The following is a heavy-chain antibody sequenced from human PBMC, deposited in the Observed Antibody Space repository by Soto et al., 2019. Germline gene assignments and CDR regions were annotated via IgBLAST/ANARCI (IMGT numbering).Heavy chain of an antibody. CDR1: GYTFTGYY. J-gene: IGHJ6*02. V-gene: IGHV1-2*02. Sequence: ASVKVSCKASGYTFTGYYMHWVRQAPGQGLEWMGWINPDSGGTNYAQKFQGRVTMTRDTSISTAYMELSRLRSDDTAVYYCAREEDIVVVPATIPRRHYYYYYGMDVWGQGTTVTVSS. CDR2: INPDSGGT. CDR3: AREEDIVVVPATIPRRHYYYYYGMDV. D-gene: IGHD2-2*02.